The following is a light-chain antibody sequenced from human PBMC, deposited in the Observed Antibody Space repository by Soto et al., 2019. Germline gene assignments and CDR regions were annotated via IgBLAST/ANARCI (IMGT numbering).Light chain of an antibody. J-gene: IGKJ3*01. V-gene: IGKV3-11*01. CDR1: QSVKSL. CDR3: QQYNNWPGT. Sequence: EIVLTQSPATLSLSPGERATLSCRASQSVKSLLGWYQQRPGQAPRLVIYDASYRATGIPARLSGSGWGTDFTLTISSLEPEDFAVYYCQQYNNWPGTFGPGTKVDIK. CDR2: DAS.